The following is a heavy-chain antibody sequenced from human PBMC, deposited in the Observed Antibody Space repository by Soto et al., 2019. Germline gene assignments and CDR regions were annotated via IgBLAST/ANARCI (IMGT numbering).Heavy chain of an antibody. CDR3: ARAPYSSGWDLQIQLEH. Sequence: GASVKVSCKASGYTFTSYGISWVRQAPGQGLEWMGWISAYNGNTNYAQKLQGRVTMTTDTSTSTAYMELRSLRSDDTAVYYCARAPYSSGWDLQIQLEHWGKRTLVTVSS. J-gene: IGHJ4*02. V-gene: IGHV1-18*01. CDR1: GYTFTSYG. D-gene: IGHD6-19*01. CDR2: ISAYNGNT.